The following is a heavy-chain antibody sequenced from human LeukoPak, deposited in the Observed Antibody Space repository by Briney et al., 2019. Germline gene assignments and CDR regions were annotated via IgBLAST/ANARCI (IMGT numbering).Heavy chain of an antibody. Sequence: GGSLRLSCAASGFTFSSYGMHWVRQAPGKGLEWVAFIRYDGSNKYYADSVKGRFTISRDNSENTLYLQMNSLRAEDTAVYYCAKDPIGGETHFDYWGQGTLVTVSS. J-gene: IGHJ4*02. V-gene: IGHV3-30*02. CDR1: GFTFSSYG. CDR3: AKDPIGGETHFDY. D-gene: IGHD2-21*01. CDR2: IRYDGSNK.